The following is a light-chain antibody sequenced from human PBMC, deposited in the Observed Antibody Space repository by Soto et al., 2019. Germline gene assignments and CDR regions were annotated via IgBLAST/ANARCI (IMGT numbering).Light chain of an antibody. CDR2: RNN. CDR3: AAWDDSLSGHEL. Sequence: QAVVTQPPSASGTPGQRVTISCSGSNSNIGKNYVYWYRQLPGTAPKLLIYRNNQRPSGVPDRFSGSKSGTSASLAISGLRSEDEADYYCAAWDDSLSGHELFGGGTKLTVL. J-gene: IGLJ2*01. V-gene: IGLV1-47*01. CDR1: NSNIGKNY.